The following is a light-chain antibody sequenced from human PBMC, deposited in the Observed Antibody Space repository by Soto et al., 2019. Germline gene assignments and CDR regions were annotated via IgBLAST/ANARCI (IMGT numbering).Light chain of an antibody. CDR1: QSIRTY. V-gene: IGKV1-39*01. CDR3: QQTYSSPWT. Sequence: DIPMTQSPSSLSASVGDRVTITCRASQSIRTYLNWYQQKPGKAPKLLIYAASTLQSGVPSRVSGSGSGTDFTLTISSLQPEDVATYYCQQTYSSPWTFGQGTKVEIK. J-gene: IGKJ1*01. CDR2: AAS.